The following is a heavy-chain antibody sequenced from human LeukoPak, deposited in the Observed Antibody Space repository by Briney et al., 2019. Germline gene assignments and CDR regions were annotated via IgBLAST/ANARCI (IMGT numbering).Heavy chain of an antibody. V-gene: IGHV3-74*01. CDR3: TRDFMDYDVSTGLHHYYMDV. Sequence: GGSLRLSCVASGFTFSSYWMHWVRQDPRKGLVWVSRINGDGRNINYADSVRGRFTISRDNTKNTLYLQMNTLRVDDTAVYYCTRDFMDYDVSTGLHHYYMDVWGQGTTVTVSS. CDR2: INGDGRNI. J-gene: IGHJ6*02. D-gene: IGHD3-9*01. CDR1: GFTFSSYW.